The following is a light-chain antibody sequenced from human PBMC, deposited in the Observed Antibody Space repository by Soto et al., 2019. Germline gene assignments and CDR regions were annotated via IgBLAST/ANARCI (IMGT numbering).Light chain of an antibody. V-gene: IGKV3-15*01. J-gene: IGKJ5*01. CDR3: QQYHTWPPIT. CDR1: QSIRST. Sequence: ETVMTQSTATLSVSPGERATLSCRASQSIRSTLAWFQQKPGQAPRLLIYDASKRATGIPARFRGSGSGTDFTLSISSLQPGDVGIYSCQQYHTWPPITFGQGTRLEIK. CDR2: DAS.